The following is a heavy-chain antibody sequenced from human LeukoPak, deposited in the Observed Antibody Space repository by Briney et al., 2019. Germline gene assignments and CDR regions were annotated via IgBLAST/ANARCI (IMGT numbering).Heavy chain of an antibody. J-gene: IGHJ3*02. CDR1: GFTFTTYA. CDR2: ITGSGGST. Sequence: GGSLRLSCGASGFTFTTYAMTWVRQAPGKGLEWVSSITGSGGSTYYGDSVKGRFTISRDNSKNTLYLQMNSLRAEDTAVYYCARQFPGRGYCGGDCYTPGAFDIWGQGTMVTVSS. V-gene: IGHV3-23*01. D-gene: IGHD2-21*02. CDR3: ARQFPGRGYCGGDCYTPGAFDI.